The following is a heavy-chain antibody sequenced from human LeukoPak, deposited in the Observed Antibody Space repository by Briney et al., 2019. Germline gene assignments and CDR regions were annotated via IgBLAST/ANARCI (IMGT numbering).Heavy chain of an antibody. V-gene: IGHV4-39*01. J-gene: IGHJ4*02. CDR1: GVSISTTSYY. CDR3: AASSYGPSGPHGH. Sequence: SETLSLTCDVSGVSISTTSYYWGWIRQPPGKGLEWIGSCHHNGNSYYNASIESRVTISVDTTKNQVSLRLTSVSAADTAVFYCAASSYGPSGPHGHWGQGILVTVSS. CDR2: CHHNGNS. D-gene: IGHD4/OR15-4a*01.